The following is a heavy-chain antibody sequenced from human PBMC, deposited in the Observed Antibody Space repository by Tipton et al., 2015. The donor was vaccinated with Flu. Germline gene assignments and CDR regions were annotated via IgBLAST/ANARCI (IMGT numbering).Heavy chain of an antibody. J-gene: IGHJ5*02. CDR1: GGPISSSY. CDR2: ISTSGST. D-gene: IGHD4-11*01. V-gene: IGHV4-4*07. Sequence: TLSLTCTVSGGPISSSYWSWIRQPAGKGLEWIGRISTSGSTNYNASLESRVTMSRDTSKNHFSLRLSSATAADTALYYCARYPESNYHWFGPWGQGALVTVSS. CDR3: ARYPESNYHWFGP.